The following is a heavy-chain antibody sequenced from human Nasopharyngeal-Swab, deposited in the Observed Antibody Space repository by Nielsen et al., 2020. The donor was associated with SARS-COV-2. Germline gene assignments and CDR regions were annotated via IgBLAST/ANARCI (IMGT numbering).Heavy chain of an antibody. CDR2: ISSSSSYT. J-gene: IGHJ4*02. D-gene: IGHD3-16*01. V-gene: IGHV3-11*05. CDR3: ARAALTVTYSFDY. Sequence: GESLKISCAASGFTFSDYYMSWIRQAPGKGLEWVSYISSSSSYTNYADSVKGRFTISRDNAKNSLYLQMNSLGAEDTAVYYCARAALTVTYSFDYWGQGTLVTVSS. CDR1: GFTFSDYY.